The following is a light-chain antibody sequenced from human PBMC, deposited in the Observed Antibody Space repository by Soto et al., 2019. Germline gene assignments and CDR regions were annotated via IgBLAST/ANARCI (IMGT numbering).Light chain of an antibody. CDR2: DAS. Sequence: EFVLTQPPGTLSLSPVERATLSCRASQTVRNNYLAWYQQKPGQAPRLLIYDASSRATGIPDRFSGGGSGTDFTLTITSLQTEDVAVYYCQHDYNLLTFGGGTKVDI. V-gene: IGKV3-20*01. J-gene: IGKJ4*01. CDR3: QHDYNLLT. CDR1: QTVRNNY.